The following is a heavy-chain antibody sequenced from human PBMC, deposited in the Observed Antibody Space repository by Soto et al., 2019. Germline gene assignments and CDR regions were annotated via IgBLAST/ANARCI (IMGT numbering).Heavy chain of an antibody. CDR2: ISSSSGYI. Sequence: EVQLVESGGGLVKPGGSLRLSCAASGFTFSTYSMNWVRQAPGKGLEWVSSISSSSGYIYYADSVKGRFTISRDDAKNSLSLQMNRLGAEDTAVYYCARVRSYSYGQGYGMDVWGQGTTVTVSS. D-gene: IGHD5-18*01. J-gene: IGHJ6*02. CDR1: GFTFSTYS. V-gene: IGHV3-21*01. CDR3: ARVRSYSYGQGYGMDV.